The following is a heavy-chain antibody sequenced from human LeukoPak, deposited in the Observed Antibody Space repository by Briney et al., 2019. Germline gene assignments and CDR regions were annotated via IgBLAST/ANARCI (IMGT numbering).Heavy chain of an antibody. CDR3: VRSKAFMTYDAFEI. Sequence: GGSLRLSCAASGFTLTSYETSWVRQAPGKGLEWVSYISSSGSTIYYADSVKGRFTIPRDNTKNSLYLQMNSLRAEDTGVYYCVRSKAFMTYDAFEICGPGTMVTVSS. CDR2: ISSSGSTI. J-gene: IGHJ3*02. CDR1: GFTLTSYE. V-gene: IGHV3-48*03. D-gene: IGHD2-21*02.